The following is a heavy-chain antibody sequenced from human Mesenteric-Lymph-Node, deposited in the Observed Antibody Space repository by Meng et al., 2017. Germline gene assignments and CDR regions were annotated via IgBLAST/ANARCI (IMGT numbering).Heavy chain of an antibody. CDR3: ARVYKSRDGYKPFDY. J-gene: IGHJ4*02. V-gene: IGHV1-8*01. D-gene: IGHD5-24*01. CDR1: GYTFTSYD. CDR2: MNPNSGNT. Sequence: QVQVVPSGAEVKTPGASVNVSCKASGYTFTSYDINWVRQATGQGLGWMGWMNPNSGNTGYAQKFQGRVTMTRNTSISTAYMELSSLRSEDTAVYYCARVYKSRDGYKPFDYWGQGTLVTVSS.